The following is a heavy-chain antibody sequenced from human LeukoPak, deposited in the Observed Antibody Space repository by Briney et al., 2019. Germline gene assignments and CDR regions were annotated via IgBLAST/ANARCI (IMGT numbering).Heavy chain of an antibody. CDR1: GFTFSSYA. J-gene: IGHJ4*02. V-gene: IGHV3-23*01. D-gene: IGHD5-12*01. Sequence: PGGSLRLSCAASGFTFSSYAMSWVRQAPGKGLEWVSAISGSGGSTYYADSVKSRFTISRDNSKNTLYLQMNSLRAEDTAVYYCAKDKKGGGYEFDYWGQGTLVTVSS. CDR3: AKDKKGGGYEFDY. CDR2: ISGSGGST.